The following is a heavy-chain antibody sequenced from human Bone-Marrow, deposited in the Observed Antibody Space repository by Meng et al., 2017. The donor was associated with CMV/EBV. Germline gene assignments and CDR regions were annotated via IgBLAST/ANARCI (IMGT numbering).Heavy chain of an antibody. D-gene: IGHD3-16*01. J-gene: IGHJ5*02. CDR2: IYYSGST. Sequence: GSLRLSCTVSGGSISSSSYYWGWIRQPPGKGLEWIGSIYYSGSTYSNPSLKSRVTTSVDTSKNQFSLKLSSVTAADTAVYYCARESNAWGWFDPWGQGTRVTGSS. CDR3: ARESNAWGWFDP. V-gene: IGHV4-39*07. CDR1: GGSISSSSYY.